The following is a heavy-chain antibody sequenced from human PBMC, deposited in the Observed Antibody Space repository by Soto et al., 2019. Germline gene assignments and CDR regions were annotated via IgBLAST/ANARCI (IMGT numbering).Heavy chain of an antibody. CDR2: IYYTGST. Sequence: PSETLSLTCTVSGGSISSYYWSWIRQPPGKGLEWIGYIYYTGSTNYHPSLKSRVTISVDTSKNQFSLRLNSVTAADTAVYYCGRDGGSYAGGMXVWSQGTTVTVSS. V-gene: IGHV4-59*01. CDR1: GGSISSYY. D-gene: IGHD1-26*01. CDR3: GRDGGSYAGGMXV. J-gene: IGHJ6*02.